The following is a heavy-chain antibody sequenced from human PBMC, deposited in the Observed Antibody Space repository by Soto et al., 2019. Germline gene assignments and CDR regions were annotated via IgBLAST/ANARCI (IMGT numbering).Heavy chain of an antibody. CDR3: ARRYDSRIYYYGMDV. J-gene: IGHJ6*02. Sequence: QVQLVQSGAEVKKPGASVKVSCKASGYTFTSYDINWVRQATGQGLEWMGWMNPNSGNTGYAQKLQGRVTMTRNTSISTAYMELSSLRSEDTAVYYCARRYDSRIYYYGMDVWGQGNTVTVSS. V-gene: IGHV1-8*01. CDR1: GYTFTSYD. CDR2: MNPNSGNT. D-gene: IGHD3-22*01.